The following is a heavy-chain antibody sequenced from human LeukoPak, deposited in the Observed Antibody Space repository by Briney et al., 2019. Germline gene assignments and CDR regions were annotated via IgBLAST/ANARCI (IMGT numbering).Heavy chain of an antibody. D-gene: IGHD6-13*01. CDR2: IYSGGST. CDR1: GFTVSSNY. V-gene: IGHV3-53*01. Sequence: GGSLRLSCAASGFTVSSNYMSWVRQAPGKGLKWVSVIYSGGSTYYPDSVKGRFTISRDKSKNTLYLQINNLRAEDTAVYYCARGPPYGGSSRNYYFDYWGQGTLVTVSS. CDR3: ARGPPYGGSSRNYYFDY. J-gene: IGHJ4*02.